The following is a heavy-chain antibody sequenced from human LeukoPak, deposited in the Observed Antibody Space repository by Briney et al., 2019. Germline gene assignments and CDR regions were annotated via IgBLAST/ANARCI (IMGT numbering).Heavy chain of an antibody. CDR3: AKVDCSSTSCSRLKGFDP. Sequence: GGTLRLSCAASGFTFSSYGMSWVRQAPGKGLEWVSAISGSGGSTYYADSVKGRFTISRDNSKNTLYLQMNSLRAEDTAVYYCAKVDCSSTSCSRLKGFDPWGQGTLVTVSS. D-gene: IGHD2-2*01. CDR2: ISGSGGST. V-gene: IGHV3-23*01. CDR1: GFTFSSYG. J-gene: IGHJ5*02.